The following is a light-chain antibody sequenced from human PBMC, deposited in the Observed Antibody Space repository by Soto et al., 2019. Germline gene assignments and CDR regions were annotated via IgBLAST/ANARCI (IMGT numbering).Light chain of an antibody. CDR3: QQFDNWPAT. V-gene: IGKV3-15*01. Sequence: EIVMTQSPATLSVSPGERATLSCRASQSVSNNLAWYQQKPGQAPRLLIYDASTRATGIPARFSGSGSGTAFTLTISSLQSEDFAVYFCQQFDNWPATFGQGTKVEIK. J-gene: IGKJ1*01. CDR2: DAS. CDR1: QSVSNN.